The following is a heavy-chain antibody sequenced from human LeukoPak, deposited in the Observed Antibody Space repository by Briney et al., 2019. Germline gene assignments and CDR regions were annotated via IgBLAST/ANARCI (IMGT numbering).Heavy chain of an antibody. CDR2: IIPIFGTA. V-gene: IGHV1-69*05. CDR1: GGTFSSYA. J-gene: IGHJ6*03. Sequence: ASVKVSCKASGGTFSSYAISWVRQAPGQGLEWMGGIIPIFGTANYAQKFQGRVTITTDESTSTAYMELSSLRSEDTAVYYCARSPTGYSSGWNRSGLSGYNYYMDVWGKGTTVTVSS. CDR3: ARSPTGYSSGWNRSGLSGYNYYMDV. D-gene: IGHD6-19*01.